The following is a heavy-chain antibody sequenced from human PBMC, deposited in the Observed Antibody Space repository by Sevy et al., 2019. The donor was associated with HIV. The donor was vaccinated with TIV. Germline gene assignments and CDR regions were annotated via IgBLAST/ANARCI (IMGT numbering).Heavy chain of an antibody. D-gene: IGHD3-22*01. CDR1: TFTFSDYY. CDR2: VSGSGGST. J-gene: IGHJ4*02. CDR3: AKDLAYDNTYLDY. V-gene: IGHV3-23*01. Sequence: GSLRLSCVVSTFTFSDYYMTWIRQAPGKGLEWVSGVSGSGGSTYYADSVKGRFTISRDNSRNTLYLQIDSLRAEDTAIYYCAKDLAYDNTYLDYWGQGTLVTVSS.